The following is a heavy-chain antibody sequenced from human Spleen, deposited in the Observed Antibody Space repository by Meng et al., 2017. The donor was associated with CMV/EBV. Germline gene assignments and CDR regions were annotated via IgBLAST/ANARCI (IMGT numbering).Heavy chain of an antibody. V-gene: IGHV1-18*01. CDR3: ARDKVAGGYCSTTTCPQIFTY. Sequence: ASVKVSCKASGYTFINYGITWVRQAPGQGLEWMGWISPYNRNTNYAQRLQGRVTMTADTSTSTAYMELRSLRSDDTAVYYCARDKVAGGYCSTTTCPQIFTYWGQGTLVTVSS. CDR2: ISPYNRNT. J-gene: IGHJ4*02. D-gene: IGHD2-2*01. CDR1: GYTFINYG.